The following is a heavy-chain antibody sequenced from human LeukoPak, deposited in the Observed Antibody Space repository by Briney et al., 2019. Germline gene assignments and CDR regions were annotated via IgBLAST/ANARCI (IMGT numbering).Heavy chain of an antibody. D-gene: IGHD3-22*01. CDR2: IYYSGST. Sequence: PSETLSLTCAVYGGSFSGYYWNWIRQPPGKGLEWIGYIYYSGSTNYNPSLKSRVTISVDTSKNQFSLKLSSVTAADTAVYYCARTRWGSGYYWPDAFDIWGQGTMVTVSS. J-gene: IGHJ3*02. V-gene: IGHV4-59*01. CDR3: ARTRWGSGYYWPDAFDI. CDR1: GGSFSGYY.